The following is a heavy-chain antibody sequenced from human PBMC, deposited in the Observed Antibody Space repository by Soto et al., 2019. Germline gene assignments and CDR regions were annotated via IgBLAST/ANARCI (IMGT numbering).Heavy chain of an antibody. J-gene: IGHJ6*02. CDR2: FNPTGDTA. CDR1: GYTFTSYY. Sequence: QVQLVQSGAEVKKPGASVKASCKASGYTFTSYYIHWVRQAPGQGLEWMGIFNPTGDTASYAQKSQGRVTMTRDASAGTAYMEVGSLSSEDTAVYYCARGGRIVDTGIGYYYYHAMDVWGQGTTV. D-gene: IGHD5-18*01. V-gene: IGHV1-46*01. CDR3: ARGGRIVDTGIGYYYYHAMDV.